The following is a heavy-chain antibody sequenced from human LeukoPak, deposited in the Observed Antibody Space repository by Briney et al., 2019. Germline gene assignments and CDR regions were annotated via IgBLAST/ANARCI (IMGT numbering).Heavy chain of an antibody. CDR1: GFTVSSNY. D-gene: IGHD2/OR15-2a*01. CDR2: FSGSGGST. J-gene: IGHJ4*02. Sequence: GGSLRLSCAASGFTVSSNYMSWVRQAPGKGLQWVSAFSGSGGSTYYADSVKGRFTISRDNSRNTLYLQMNSLRAEDTAVYYCARSGLSRFGFWGQGTLVTVSS. CDR3: ARSGLSRFGF. V-gene: IGHV3-23*01.